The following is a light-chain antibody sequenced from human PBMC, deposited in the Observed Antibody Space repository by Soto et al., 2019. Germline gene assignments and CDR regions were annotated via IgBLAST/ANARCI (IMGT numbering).Light chain of an antibody. CDR1: QGVSDW. Sequence: DIHINNSPSSVSANVGDSVTITCRASQGVSDWVAWYQQKPGEAPKLLIYGSSSLLSGVPSRFSGTRSGTDFTLTISSLQPEDFATYYCQQANSYLWTFCHVANVDVK. V-gene: IGKV1-12*01. CDR3: QQANSYLWT. J-gene: IGKJ1*01. CDR2: GSS.